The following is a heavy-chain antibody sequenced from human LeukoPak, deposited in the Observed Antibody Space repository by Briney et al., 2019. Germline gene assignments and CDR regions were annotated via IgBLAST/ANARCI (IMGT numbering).Heavy chain of an antibody. CDR1: GFTFCDYG. CDR3: TRDKVTVTTGDTNAFDI. CDR2: IKSKAYGGTT. D-gene: IGHD4-17*01. J-gene: IGHJ3*02. Sequence: GGSLRLSCTASGFTFCDYGLSWVRQAPGKGLEWVGFIKSKAYGGTTKYPPSVEGRFTITTDASQSIPHLQMNSLVIDDTPVYYCTRDKVTVTTGDTNAFDIWGQGTIVTVSS. V-gene: IGHV3-49*04.